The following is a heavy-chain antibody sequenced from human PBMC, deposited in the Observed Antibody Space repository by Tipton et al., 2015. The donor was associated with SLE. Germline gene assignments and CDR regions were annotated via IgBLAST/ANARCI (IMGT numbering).Heavy chain of an antibody. D-gene: IGHD4-17*01. CDR2: INTNTGNP. CDR1: GYTFTNYG. CDR3: ARQEFAGGDFDS. V-gene: IGHV7-4-1*02. Sequence: QLVQSGAEVKKPGASVKVSCKASGYTFTNYGISWVRQAPGQGLEWMGWINTNTGNPTYAQGFIGRFVFSLETSVSTAYLHISSLKAEDTAVYYCARQEFAGGDFDSWGQGTLVTVSS. J-gene: IGHJ4*02.